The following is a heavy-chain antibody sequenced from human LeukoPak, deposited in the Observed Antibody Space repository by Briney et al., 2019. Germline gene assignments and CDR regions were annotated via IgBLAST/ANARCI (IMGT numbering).Heavy chain of an antibody. V-gene: IGHV7-4-1*02. CDR2: INTNTGNP. D-gene: IGHD3-9*01. J-gene: IGHJ4*02. Sequence: ASVKVSCKASGYTFTSYAMNWVRQAPGQGLEWMGWINTNTGNPTYAQGFTGRFVFSLDTSVSTAYLQISSLKAEDTAVFYCARGIYDLLTGPLIHNFDYWGQGTLVTVSS. CDR1: GYTFTSYA. CDR3: ARGIYDLLTGPLIHNFDY.